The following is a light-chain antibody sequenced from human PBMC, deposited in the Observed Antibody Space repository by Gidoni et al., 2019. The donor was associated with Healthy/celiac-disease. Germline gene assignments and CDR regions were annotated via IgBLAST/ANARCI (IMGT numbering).Light chain of an antibody. V-gene: IGLV3-1*01. CDR1: KLGDKY. CDR3: QAWDSSTAVV. Sequence: YELTQPPSVSVSPGQTASITCSGDKLGDKYACWYQQKPGQSPVLVIYQDSKRPSGIPERFSGSNSGNTATLTISGTHAMDEADYYCQAWDSSTAVVFGGGTKLTVL. J-gene: IGLJ2*01. CDR2: QDS.